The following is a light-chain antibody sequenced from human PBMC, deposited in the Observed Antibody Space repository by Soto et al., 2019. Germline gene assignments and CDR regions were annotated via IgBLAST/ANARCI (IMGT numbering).Light chain of an antibody. CDR2: DVS. CDR1: SSDVGGYNY. CDR3: SSYTRSSTLYV. J-gene: IGLJ1*01. V-gene: IGLV2-14*01. Sequence: QSALTQPASMSGSHGQSITISCTGTSSDVGGYNYVSWYQQHPGKAPKVMIYDVSNRPSGVSNRFSGTKSGNTASLTISGLQAEDEADYYCSSYTRSSTLYVFGTGTNVTVL.